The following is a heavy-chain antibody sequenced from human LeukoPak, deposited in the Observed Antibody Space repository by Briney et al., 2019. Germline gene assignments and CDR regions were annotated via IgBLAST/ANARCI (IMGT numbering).Heavy chain of an antibody. CDR2: INHSGST. CDR1: GESFSGYY. D-gene: IGHD3-9*01. V-gene: IGHV4-34*01. J-gene: IGHJ5*02. Sequence: SETLSLTCGVYGESFSGYYWSWIRQPPGKGLEWIGEINHSGSTNYNPSLKSRVTISVDTSKNQFTLKLSFVTAADTAVYYCARDLTPGGTRFGNFDPWGQGTLVTVSS. CDR3: ARDLTPGGTRFGNFDP.